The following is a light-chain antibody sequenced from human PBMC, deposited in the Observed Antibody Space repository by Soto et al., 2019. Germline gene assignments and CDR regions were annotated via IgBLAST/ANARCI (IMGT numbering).Light chain of an antibody. CDR1: QVISTS. J-gene: IGKJ5*01. CDR2: AAS. Sequence: DIQMTQSPSSLSSSRGESFTITCGSSQVISTSLAWYQVKPGKAPKLLIYAASTLESGVPSRFSATVSGTEFSLTITSLQPEDFATYYCQQLFDSPITFGQGTRLEIK. CDR3: QQLFDSPIT. V-gene: IGKV1-9*01.